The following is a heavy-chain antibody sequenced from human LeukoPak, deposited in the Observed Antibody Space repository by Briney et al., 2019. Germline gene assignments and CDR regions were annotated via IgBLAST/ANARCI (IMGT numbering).Heavy chain of an antibody. J-gene: IGHJ4*02. CDR1: GGSLSTHH. D-gene: IGHD3-22*01. CDR3: ARGYDSSAYYPFNY. V-gene: IGHV4-59*11. Sequence: PSETLSLTCVVSGGSLSTHHWSWVRQSPGRGLEWIGYISDSGSTNYNPSLKSRVTISVDTSKNQFSLMLSSVTAADTAVYYCARGYDSSAYYPFNYWGQGTLVTVSS. CDR2: ISDSGST.